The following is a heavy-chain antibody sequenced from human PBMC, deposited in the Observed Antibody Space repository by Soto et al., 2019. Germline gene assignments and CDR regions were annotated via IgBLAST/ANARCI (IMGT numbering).Heavy chain of an antibody. D-gene: IGHD2-8*01. J-gene: IGHJ3*02. CDR1: GFTFSSYD. CDR2: ISSNGGST. Sequence: EVQLVESGGGLVQPGGSLRLSCAASGFTFSSYDMHWVRQAPGKGLEYVSAISSNGGSTYYANSVKGRFTISRDNSKNTLYLQMGSLRAEDMAVYYCARGSSMLYGSGHAFDIWGQGTMVTVSP. V-gene: IGHV3-64*01. CDR3: ARGSSMLYGSGHAFDI.